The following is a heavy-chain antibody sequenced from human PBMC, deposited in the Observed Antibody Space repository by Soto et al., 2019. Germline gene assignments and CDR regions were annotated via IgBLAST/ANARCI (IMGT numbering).Heavy chain of an antibody. D-gene: IGHD3-22*01. CDR3: ASSHYLNYYDSSGPQAFDI. Sequence: TSETLSLTCTISGCSISSGGYYWSWVRQHPGKGLEWIGYIYYSGSTYYNPSLKSRVTISVDTSKNQFSLKLSSVTAADTAVYYCASSHYLNYYDSSGPQAFDIWGQGTMVTVSS. V-gene: IGHV4-31*03. CDR1: GCSISSGGYY. J-gene: IGHJ3*02. CDR2: IYYSGST.